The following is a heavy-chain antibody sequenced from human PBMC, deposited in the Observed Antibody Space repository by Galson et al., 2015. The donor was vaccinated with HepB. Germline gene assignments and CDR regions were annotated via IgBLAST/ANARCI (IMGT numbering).Heavy chain of an antibody. CDR1: GGSISSYY. CDR2: IYTSGST. CDR3: ARLHGGILRKTRPYYFDF. V-gene: IGHV4-4*07. Sequence: ETLSLTCTVSGGSISSYYWSWIRQPAGKGLEWIGRIYTSGSTNYNPSLKSRVTMSVDTSKNQFSLKLSSVTAADTAVYYCARLHGGILRKTRPYYFDFWGQGTLVTVSS. D-gene: IGHD2-15*01. J-gene: IGHJ4*02.